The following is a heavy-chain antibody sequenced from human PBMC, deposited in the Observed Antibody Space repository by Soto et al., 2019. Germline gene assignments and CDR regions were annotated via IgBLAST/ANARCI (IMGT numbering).Heavy chain of an antibody. CDR3: ARAPPRVDYYDSSGYYYVSLQGAAFDI. V-gene: IGHV4-59*01. D-gene: IGHD3-22*01. Sequence: NPSETLSLTCTVSGGSISSYYWSWIRQPPGKGLEWIGYIYYSGSTNYNPSLKSRVTISVDTSKNQFSLKLSSVTAADTAVYYCARAPPRVDYYDSSGYYYVSLQGAAFDIWGQGTMVPSPQ. CDR2: IYYSGST. J-gene: IGHJ3*02. CDR1: GGSISSYY.